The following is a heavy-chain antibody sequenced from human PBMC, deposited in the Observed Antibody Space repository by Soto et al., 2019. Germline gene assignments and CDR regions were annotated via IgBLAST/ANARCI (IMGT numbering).Heavy chain of an antibody. Sequence: PGESLKISCKGSGYSFTSYWIGWVRQMPGKGLEWMGIIYPGDSDTRYSPSFQGQVTISADKSISTAYLQWSSLKASDTAMYYCVRDTRTGSKRYYYYGMDVWGQGTTVTVSS. D-gene: IGHD2-21*01. CDR2: IYPGDSDT. J-gene: IGHJ6*02. CDR1: GYSFTSYW. V-gene: IGHV5-51*01. CDR3: VRDTRTGSKRYYYYGMDV.